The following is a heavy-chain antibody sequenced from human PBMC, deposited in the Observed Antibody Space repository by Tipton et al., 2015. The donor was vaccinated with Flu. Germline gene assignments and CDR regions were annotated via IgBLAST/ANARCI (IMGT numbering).Heavy chain of an antibody. CDR3: ARDVGPQIKVTGGMDG. D-gene: IGHD2-21*02. CDR2: IYYTGST. CDR1: GGSIRSSTDF. V-gene: IGHV4-39*07. J-gene: IGHJ6*02. Sequence: TLSLTCTVSGGSIRSSTDFWAWVRQSPGKGLEWIGTIYYTGSTYYNVSLKSRVTISVDTSKNQFSLKLSSVTAADTAVYYCARDVGPQIKVTGGMDGWGQGTTVTVSS.